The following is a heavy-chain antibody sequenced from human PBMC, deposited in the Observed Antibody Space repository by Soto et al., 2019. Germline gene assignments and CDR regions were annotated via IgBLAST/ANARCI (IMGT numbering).Heavy chain of an antibody. V-gene: IGHV4-59*01. Sequence: SETLSLTCSVSGGSIRSYYWSWIRQSPEKGLEWIGYFYHSGNSNYNPSLRSRVTISVDTSKNQLSLSLRSVTAADTAVYFCARISSVDPYGYVNGGLDVWGQGTTVTVSS. J-gene: IGHJ6*02. D-gene: IGHD5-18*01. CDR1: GGSIRSYY. CDR3: ARISSVDPYGYVNGGLDV. CDR2: FYHSGNS.